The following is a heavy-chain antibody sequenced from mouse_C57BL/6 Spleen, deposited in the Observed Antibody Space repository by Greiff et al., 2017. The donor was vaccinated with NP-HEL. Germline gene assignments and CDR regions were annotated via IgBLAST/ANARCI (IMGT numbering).Heavy chain of an antibody. CDR1: GFTFSDYG. CDR2: ISSGSSTI. D-gene: IGHD1-1*01. V-gene: IGHV5-17*01. Sequence: EVMLVESGGGLVKPGGSLKLSRAASGFTFSDYGMHWVRQAPEKGLEWVAYISSGSSTIYDADTVKGRFTISRDNAKNTLFLQMTSLRAEDTARYYCARGGNGSSFYAMDYWGQGTSVTVSS. CDR3: ARGGNGSSFYAMDY. J-gene: IGHJ4*01.